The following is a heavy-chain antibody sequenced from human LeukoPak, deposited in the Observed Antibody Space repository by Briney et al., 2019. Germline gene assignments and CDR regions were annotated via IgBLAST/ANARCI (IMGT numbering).Heavy chain of an antibody. J-gene: IGHJ5*02. CDR1: SGSLSSSSYY. D-gene: IGHD6-13*01. CDR2: TYYSGST. CDR3: PRHRWQLVRPAWLRP. Sequence: SETLSPTCTVSSGSLSSSSYYWGWIRQPPWKGLEWTGSTYYSGSTYYNPSLKSRVTISLDTSKNQLSLELRSVSAAETAVYYCPRHRWQLVRPAWLRPWRKEHLVPVSS. V-gene: IGHV4-39*01.